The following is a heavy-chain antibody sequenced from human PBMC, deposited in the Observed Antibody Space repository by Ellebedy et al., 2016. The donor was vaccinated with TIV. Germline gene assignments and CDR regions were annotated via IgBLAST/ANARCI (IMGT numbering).Heavy chain of an antibody. J-gene: IGHJ4*02. Sequence: GESLKISCAVSGFTVSNNYMSWVRQAPGKGLEWVSVIYSGGNTFYAESVKGRFTISRDSSQNTLYLQMDSLRAEDTAVYYCASSPSQGYWGQGTLVTVSS. CDR2: IYSGGNT. CDR1: GFTVSNNY. CDR3: ASSPSQGY. V-gene: IGHV3-53*01.